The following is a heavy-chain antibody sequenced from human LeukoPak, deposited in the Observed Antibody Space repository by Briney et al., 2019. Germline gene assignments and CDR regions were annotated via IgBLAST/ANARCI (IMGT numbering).Heavy chain of an antibody. V-gene: IGHV3-7*01. D-gene: IGHD5-24*01. J-gene: IGHJ4*02. CDR3: ARSLDGYFDY. CDR2: IKQDGIEK. CDR1: GFTLSNHW. Sequence: GGSPRLSCAASGFTLSNHWMIWVRQAPGKGLECVANIKQDGIEKYYVDSVKGRFTISRDNAKNSLFLQMSSLRAEDTAVYYCARSLDGYFDYWGQGTLVTVSS.